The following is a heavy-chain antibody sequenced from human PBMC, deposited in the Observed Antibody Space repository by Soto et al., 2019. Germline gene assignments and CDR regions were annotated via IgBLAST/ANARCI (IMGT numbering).Heavy chain of an antibody. CDR3: ARDRRGYSYDYYYGMDV. CDR2: IYYSGST. Sequence: QVQLQESGPGLVKPSQTLSLTCTVSGGSISSGGYYWSWIRQHPGKGLEWIGYIYYSGSTYYNPPLKSRVAISVDTSKNQFALKLSSVTAADTAVYYCARDRRGYSYDYYYGMDVWGQGTTVTVSS. V-gene: IGHV4-31*03. J-gene: IGHJ6*02. D-gene: IGHD5-18*01. CDR1: GGSISSGGYY.